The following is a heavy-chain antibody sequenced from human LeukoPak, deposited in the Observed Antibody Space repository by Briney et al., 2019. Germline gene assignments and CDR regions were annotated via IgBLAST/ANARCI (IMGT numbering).Heavy chain of an antibody. CDR3: ARDRLITMVRGVIITRVNWFDP. V-gene: IGHV1-18*01. Sequence: ASVTVSCKASGYTFTSYGISWVRQAPGQGLEWMGWISAYNGNTNYAQKLQGRVTMTTDTSTSTAYMELRSLRSDDTPVYYCARDRLITMVRGVIITRVNWFDPWGQGTLVTVSS. CDR1: GYTFTSYG. CDR2: ISAYNGNT. D-gene: IGHD3-10*01. J-gene: IGHJ5*02.